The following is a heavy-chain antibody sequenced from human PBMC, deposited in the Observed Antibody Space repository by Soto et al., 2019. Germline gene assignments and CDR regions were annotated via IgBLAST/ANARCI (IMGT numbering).Heavy chain of an antibody. CDR1: GDSISSGDSF. CDR2: IYHTGSI. CDR3: ARDNCGTSKCSYYYGLEV. V-gene: IGHV4-30-4*01. Sequence: PSETLSLTCSVSGDSISSGDSFWSWIRQPPGKGLEWIGYIYHTGSIFYNPSLESRVTMSVDTSKNQFSLQLSSVTSADTAVYYCARDNCGTSKCSYYYGLEVWGQGTTVKVSS. D-gene: IGHD2-21*01. J-gene: IGHJ6*02.